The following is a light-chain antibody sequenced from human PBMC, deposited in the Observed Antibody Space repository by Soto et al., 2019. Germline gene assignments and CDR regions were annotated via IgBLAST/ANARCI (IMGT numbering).Light chain of an antibody. Sequence: DIQMTQSPSTLSASVGDRVTITCRASQSISRWWAWYQQKPGKAPKLLIYKASTLKSGVPSRFSGSGSGTDFTLTISRLEPEDFAVYWCQQYDSSPRTSGQRTKVDI. CDR1: QSISRW. V-gene: IGKV1-5*03. J-gene: IGKJ1*01. CDR3: QQYDSSPRT. CDR2: KAS.